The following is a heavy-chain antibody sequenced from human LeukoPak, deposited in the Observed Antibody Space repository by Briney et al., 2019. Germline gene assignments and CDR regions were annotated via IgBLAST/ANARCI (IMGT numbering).Heavy chain of an antibody. J-gene: IGHJ4*02. V-gene: IGHV4-61*01. CDR2: IYYSGST. CDR1: GGSISSGNYY. D-gene: IGHD5-24*01. CDR3: ARGHVEMATIFYFDY. Sequence: SETLSLTCTVSGGSISSGNYYWSWIRQHPGKGLEWIGYIYYSGSTNYNPSLKSRVTISVDTSKNQFSLKLSSVTAADTAVYYCARGHVEMATIFYFDYWGQGTLVTVSS.